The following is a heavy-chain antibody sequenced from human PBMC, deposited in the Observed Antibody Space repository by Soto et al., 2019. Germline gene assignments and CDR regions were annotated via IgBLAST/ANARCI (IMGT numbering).Heavy chain of an antibody. V-gene: IGHV1-69*04. D-gene: IGHD3-10*01. CDR1: GGTFSSYT. CDR3: AREVDYYYGSGSYPPHTNWFDP. CDR2: IIPILGIA. Sequence: SVKVSCKASGGTFSSYTISWVRQAPGQGLEWMGRIIPILGIANYAQKFQGRVTITADKSTSTAYMELSSLRSEDTAVYYCAREVDYYYGSGSYPPHTNWFDPWGQGTLVTVSS. J-gene: IGHJ5*02.